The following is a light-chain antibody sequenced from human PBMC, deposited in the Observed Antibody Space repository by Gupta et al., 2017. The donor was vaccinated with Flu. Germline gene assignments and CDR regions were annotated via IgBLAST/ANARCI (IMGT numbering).Light chain of an antibody. Sequence: ASVSGSPGQSITISCTGVTGRPEYVSWYQHYPGKVPKLIIYEVSYRPSGISARFSGSKSGNTASLTISGLHADAEADYYCSSYTGYTIEFGG. V-gene: IGLV2-14*01. CDR3: SSYTGYTIE. CDR1: TGRPEY. CDR2: EVS. J-gene: IGLJ2*01.